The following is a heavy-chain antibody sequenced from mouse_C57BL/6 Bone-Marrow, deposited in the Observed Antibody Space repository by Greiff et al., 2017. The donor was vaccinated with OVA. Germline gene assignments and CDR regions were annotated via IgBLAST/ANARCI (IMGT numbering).Heavy chain of an antibody. CDR3: ANCPCWYFDV. CDR1: GYTFTSYW. J-gene: IGHJ1*03. CDR2: INPRNGGT. Sequence: VQLQQPGTELVKPGASVKLSCQASGYTFTSYWMHWVKQRPGQGLEWIGNINPRNGGTNYNETLKSKATLPVEKSSRTAYMQLSSLTSEDSSVYYCANCPCWYFDVWGTGTTVTGSS. V-gene: IGHV1-53*01.